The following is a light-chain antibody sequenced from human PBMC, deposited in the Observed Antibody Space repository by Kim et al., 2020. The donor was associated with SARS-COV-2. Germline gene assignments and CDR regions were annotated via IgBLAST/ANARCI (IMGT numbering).Light chain of an antibody. CDR1: SSNIGSNY. V-gene: IGLV1-47*01. J-gene: IGLJ3*02. Sequence: ELTQPPSASGTPGQRVTISCSGSSSNIGSNYVYWYQQVPGTAPKLLIYRNNQRPSGVPDRFSGSKSGTSASLAIGGLRSEDEADYYCATWDDSLSAWV. CDR2: RNN. CDR3: ATWDDSLSAWV.